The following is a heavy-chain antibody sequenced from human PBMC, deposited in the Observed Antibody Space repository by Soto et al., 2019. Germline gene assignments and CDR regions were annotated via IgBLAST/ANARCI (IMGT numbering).Heavy chain of an antibody. CDR3: ARGRDRYDSSGYSLYYYYYGMDV. Sequence: ASVKVSCKASGYTFTGYYMHWVRQAPGQGLEWMGWINPNSGGTNYEQKFQGRVTMTRATSISTAYMELSRLRSDDTAVYYCARGRDRYDSSGYSLYYYYYGMDVWGQGTTVTVSS. J-gene: IGHJ6*02. CDR1: GYTFTGYY. D-gene: IGHD3-22*01. CDR2: INPNSGGT. V-gene: IGHV1-2*02.